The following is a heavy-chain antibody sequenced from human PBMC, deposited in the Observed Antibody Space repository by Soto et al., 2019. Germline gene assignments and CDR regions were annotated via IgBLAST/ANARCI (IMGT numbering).Heavy chain of an antibody. CDR1: GGSISSGDYY. J-gene: IGHJ4*02. CDR3: ARARVEAYCGGDRYPTFRY. D-gene: IGHD2-21*02. Sequence: SETLSLTCTVSGGSISSGDYYWSWIRQPPGKGLEWIGYIYYSGSTYYNPSLKSRVTISVDTSKNQFSLKLSSVTAADTAVYYCARARVEAYCGGDRYPTFRYWGQGTLVTVSS. CDR2: IYYSGST. V-gene: IGHV4-30-4*01.